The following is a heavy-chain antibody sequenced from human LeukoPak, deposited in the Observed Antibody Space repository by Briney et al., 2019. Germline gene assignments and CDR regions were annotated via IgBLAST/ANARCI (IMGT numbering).Heavy chain of an antibody. CDR1: GFTFSTYA. D-gene: IGHD6-19*01. CDR2: IGGGGSTT. CDR3: ARGFLGGTDQYFDS. Sequence: GGSLRLSCAVSGFTFSTYAMNWVRQAPAKGLEWVSTIGGGGSTTDYADSVKDRFTISRDNSKNTLYPQMNSLRAEDTAVYFCARGFLGGTDQYFDSWGQGTLVTVSS. V-gene: IGHV3-23*01. J-gene: IGHJ4*02.